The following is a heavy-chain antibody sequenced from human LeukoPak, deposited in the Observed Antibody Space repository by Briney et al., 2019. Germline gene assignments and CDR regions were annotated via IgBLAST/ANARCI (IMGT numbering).Heavy chain of an antibody. CDR1: GFSLSTSGVG. J-gene: IGHJ6*02. D-gene: IGHD3-3*01. CDR2: IYWNDDK. V-gene: IGHV2-5*01. Sequence: SGPTLVNPTQTLTLTCTFSGFSLSTSGVGVGWIRQPPGKALEWLALIYWNDDKRYSPSLKSRLTTTKDTSKNQVVLTMTNMDPVDTATYYCAHTAPYYDFWSGYSHLYYYYGMDVWGQGTTVTVSS. CDR3: AHTAPYYDFWSGYSHLYYYYGMDV.